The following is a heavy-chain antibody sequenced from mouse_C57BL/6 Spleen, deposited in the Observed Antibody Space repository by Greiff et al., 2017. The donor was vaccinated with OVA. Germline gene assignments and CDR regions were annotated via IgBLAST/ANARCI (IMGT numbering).Heavy chain of an antibody. V-gene: IGHV5-17*01. CDR2: ISSGSSTI. CDR3: ARREGLHAMDY. CDR1: GFTFSDYG. Sequence: EVKVVESGGGLVKPGGSLKLSCAASGFTFSDYGMHWVRQAPEKGLEWVAYISSGSSTIYYADTVKGRFTISRDNAKNTLFLQMTSLRSEDTAMYYCARREGLHAMDYWGQGTSVTVSS. J-gene: IGHJ4*01. D-gene: IGHD2-4*01.